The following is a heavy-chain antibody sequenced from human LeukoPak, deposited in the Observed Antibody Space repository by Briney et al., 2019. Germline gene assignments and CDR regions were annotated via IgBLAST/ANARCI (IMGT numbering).Heavy chain of an antibody. CDR1: GGSISSGGYY. D-gene: IGHD2-2*01. J-gene: IGHJ4*02. CDR3: ARTKSTSGRRDFDY. V-gene: IGHV4-31*03. Sequence: SETLSLTCTVSGGSISSGGYYWSWIRQHPGKGLEWIGYIYYSGSTYYNPSFKSRVTISVDTSKNQFSLKLSSVTAADTAVYYCARTKSTSGRRDFDYWGQGTLVTVSS. CDR2: IYYSGST.